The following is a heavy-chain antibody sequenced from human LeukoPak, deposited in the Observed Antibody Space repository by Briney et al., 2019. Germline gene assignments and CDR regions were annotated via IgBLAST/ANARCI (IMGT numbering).Heavy chain of an antibody. CDR2: ISGSGGST. CDR1: GFTFGSYA. Sequence: GGSLRLSCAASGFTFGSYAMSWVRQAPGKGLEWVSAISGSGGSTYYADSVKGRFTISRDNAKNSVYLQMSSLRAEDTALYYCAREGAGYRGYDYDYFYAMDVWGQGTTVTVSS. J-gene: IGHJ6*02. D-gene: IGHD5-12*01. V-gene: IGHV3-23*01. CDR3: AREGAGYRGYDYDYFYAMDV.